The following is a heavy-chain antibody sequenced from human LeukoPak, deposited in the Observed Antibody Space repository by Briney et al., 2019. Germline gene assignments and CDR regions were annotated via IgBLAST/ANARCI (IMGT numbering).Heavy chain of an antibody. D-gene: IGHD3-22*01. V-gene: IGHV4-39*01. J-gene: IGHJ5*02. CDR1: GGSISSSSYY. CDR2: IYYSGST. CDR3: ARHVLRITMIAVVTENWFDP. Sequence: SETLSLTCTVSGGSISSSSYYWGWIRQPPGKGLEWIGSIYYSGSTYYNPSLKSRVTISVDTSKNQLSLKLSSVTAADTAVYYCARHVLRITMIAVVTENWFDPWGQGTLVTVSS.